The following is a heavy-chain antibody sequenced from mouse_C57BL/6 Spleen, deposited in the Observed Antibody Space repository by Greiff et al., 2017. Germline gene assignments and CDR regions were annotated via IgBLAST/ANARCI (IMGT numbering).Heavy chain of an antibody. V-gene: IGHV1-81*01. CDR1: GYTFTSYG. D-gene: IGHD5-2*01. CDR3: ARELEYCPFAY. Sequence: VKLMESGAELARPGASVKLSCKASGYTFTSYGISWVKQRTGQGLEWIGEIYPRSGNTNYNEKFKGKATLTADKSSSTAYMALRSLTSEESAVYFCARELEYCPFAYWGQGTLVTVSA. CDR2: IYPRSGNT. J-gene: IGHJ3*01.